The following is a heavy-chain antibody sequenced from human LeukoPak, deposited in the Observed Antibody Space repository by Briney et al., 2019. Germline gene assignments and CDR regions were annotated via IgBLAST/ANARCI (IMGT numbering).Heavy chain of an antibody. J-gene: IGHJ3*02. CDR3: ARAQAGIAAFDI. D-gene: IGHD6-13*01. Sequence: GGSLRLSCAASGFTFSSYDMHWVRKATGKGLEWVSAIGTAGDTYYPGSVKGRFTISRENAKNSLYLQMNSLRAGDTAVYYCARAQAGIAAFDIWGQGTMVTVSS. CDR2: IGTAGDT. V-gene: IGHV3-13*01. CDR1: GFTFSSYD.